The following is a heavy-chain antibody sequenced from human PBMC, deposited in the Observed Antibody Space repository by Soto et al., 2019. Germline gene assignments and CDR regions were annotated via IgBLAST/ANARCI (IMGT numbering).Heavy chain of an antibody. CDR3: ARDPLQYYDFWSGSPFDY. CDR2: INAGNGNT. V-gene: IGHV1-3*01. CDR1: GYTFTSYA. J-gene: IGHJ4*02. Sequence: ASVKVSCKASGYTFTSYAMHWVRQAPGQRLEWMGWINAGNGNTKYSQKFQGRVTITRDTSASTAYMELSSLRSEDTAVYYCARDPLQYYDFWSGSPFDYWGQGTLVTVSS. D-gene: IGHD3-3*01.